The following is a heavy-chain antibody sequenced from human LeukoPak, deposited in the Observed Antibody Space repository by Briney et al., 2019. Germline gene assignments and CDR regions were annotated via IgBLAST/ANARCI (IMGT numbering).Heavy chain of an antibody. D-gene: IGHD3-10*01. Sequence: GGSLRLSCAASGFTFSSYWMSWVRQAPGKGLEWVANIKQDGSEKYYVDSVKGRFTISRDNAKSSLYLQMNSLRAEDTAVYYCASHGAAYYYYYYMDVWGKGTTVTVSS. J-gene: IGHJ6*03. CDR2: IKQDGSEK. CDR1: GFTFSSYW. V-gene: IGHV3-7*01. CDR3: ASHGAAYYYYYYMDV.